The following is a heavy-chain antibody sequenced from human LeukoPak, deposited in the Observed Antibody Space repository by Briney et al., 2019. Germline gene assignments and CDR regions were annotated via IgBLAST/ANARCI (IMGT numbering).Heavy chain of an antibody. CDR2: ISYDGSSK. V-gene: IGHV3-30-3*01. CDR3: ARVAGPGIYSPHHYYYGMDV. Sequence: GGSLRLSYAASGFTFSDYAMHWVRQAPGKGLEWVAVISYDGSSKYYADSVKGRFTISRDSSKNTLYLQMNSQRAEDTAVYYCARVAGPGIYSPHHYYYGMDVWGQGTTVTVSS. J-gene: IGHJ6*02. D-gene: IGHD3-10*01. CDR1: GFTFSDYA.